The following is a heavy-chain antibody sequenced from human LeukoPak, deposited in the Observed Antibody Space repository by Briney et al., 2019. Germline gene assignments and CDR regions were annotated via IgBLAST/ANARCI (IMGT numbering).Heavy chain of an antibody. CDR3: ARVGGYYDSSGYYYGYFDY. J-gene: IGHJ4*02. D-gene: IGHD3-22*01. CDR2: IIPIFGTA. Sequence: ASVKVSCKASGGTFSSYAISWVRQAPGQGLEWMGGIIPIFGTANYAQKLQGRVTITADKSTSTAYMELSSLRSEDTAVYYCARVGGYYDSSGYYYGYFDYWGQGTLVTVSS. CDR1: GGTFSSYA. V-gene: IGHV1-69*06.